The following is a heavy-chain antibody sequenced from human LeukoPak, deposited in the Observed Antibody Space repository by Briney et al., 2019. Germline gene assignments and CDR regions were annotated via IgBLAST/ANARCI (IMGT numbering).Heavy chain of an antibody. CDR3: AKGGGDNYSSSIDS. CDR2: ISGSSGTA. D-gene: IGHD2-21*02. CDR1: GFTLNSYA. J-gene: IGHJ4*02. Sequence: GGSLRLSCAASGFTLNSYAMNWVRQAPGKGLEWASVISGSSGTAFYAGSVKGRFTISRDNSKNTLYLEMSSLRVEDTALYYCAKGGGDNYSSSIDSWGQGTLVPVSA. V-gene: IGHV3-23*01.